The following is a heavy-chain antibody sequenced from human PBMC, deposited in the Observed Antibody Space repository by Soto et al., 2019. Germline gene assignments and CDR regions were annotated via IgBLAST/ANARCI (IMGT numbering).Heavy chain of an antibody. Sequence: GGSLILSCAASGFSFTKFAMSWVRKAPGKGLEWVAGIGASGDITWYADSVKGRLSISRDNSKNTLYLQLNSLRFEDTAVYYCAKDDFTDRGDDYFDYWGPGTLVTGFS. CDR2: IGASGDIT. CDR1: GFSFTKFA. J-gene: IGHJ4*02. D-gene: IGHD2-21*02. V-gene: IGHV3-23*01. CDR3: AKDDFTDRGDDYFDY.